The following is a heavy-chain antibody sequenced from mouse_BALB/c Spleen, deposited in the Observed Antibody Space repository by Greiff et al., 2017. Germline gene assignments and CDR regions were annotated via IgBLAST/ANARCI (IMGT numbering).Heavy chain of an antibody. CDR1: GYSFTDYI. CDR2: INPYYGST. Sequence: EVQLQQTGPELVKPGASVKISCKASGYSFTDYIMLWVKQSHGKSLEWIGNINPYYGSTSYNLKFKGKATLTVDKSSSTAYMQLNSLTSEDSAVYYCAGRGLLGAYWGQGTLVTVSA. V-gene: IGHV1-39*01. D-gene: IGHD1-1*01. CDR3: AGRGLLGAY. J-gene: IGHJ3*01.